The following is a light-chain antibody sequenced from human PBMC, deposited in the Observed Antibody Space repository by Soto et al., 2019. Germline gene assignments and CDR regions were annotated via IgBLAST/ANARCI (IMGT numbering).Light chain of an antibody. CDR3: AQCTNGPIT. Sequence: VVMTQSKANLSVSPGQRVTLSYRASQSVSSNLAWHQQRPGQAPRLLIYGASTRATGVPARFSGGGSGTEVTLIISSLQSEDVVLYWCAQCTNGPITFAAGTLLEVK. CDR2: GAS. CDR1: QSVSSN. V-gene: IGKV3D-15*01. J-gene: IGKJ5*01.